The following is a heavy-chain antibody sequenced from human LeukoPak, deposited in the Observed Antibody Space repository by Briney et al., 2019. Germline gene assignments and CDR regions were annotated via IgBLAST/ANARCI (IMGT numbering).Heavy chain of an antibody. CDR3: ARYYCSGTCYHFDY. J-gene: IGHJ4*02. CDR2: IYSSGST. CDR1: GGSISGYY. D-gene: IGHD2-2*01. V-gene: IGHV4-59*08. Sequence: PSETLSLTCTVSGGSISGYYWSWIRQPPGKGLEWIGYIYSSGSTKYSPSLKSRVTMSVDTSKNQFPLKLTSVTAADTVVYYCARYYCSGTCYHFDYWGQGTLVTVSS.